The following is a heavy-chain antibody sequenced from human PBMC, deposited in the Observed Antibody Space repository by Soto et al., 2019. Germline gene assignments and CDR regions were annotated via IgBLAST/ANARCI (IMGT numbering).Heavy chain of an antibody. CDR3: ASGYSYGYFYYGMDV. J-gene: IGHJ6*02. D-gene: IGHD5-18*01. CDR2: IYYSGST. Sequence: SETLSLTCTVSGGSISSGGYYWSWIRQHPGKGLEWIGYIYYSGSTYYNPSLKSRVTISVDTSKNQFSLKLSSVTAADTAVYYCASGYSYGYFYYGMDVWGQGTTGTVS. V-gene: IGHV4-31*03. CDR1: GGSISSGGYY.